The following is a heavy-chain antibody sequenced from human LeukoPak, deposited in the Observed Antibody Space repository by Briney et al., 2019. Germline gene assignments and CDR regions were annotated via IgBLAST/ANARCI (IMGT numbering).Heavy chain of an antibody. D-gene: IGHD6-6*01. CDR3: ARGGIAAGRVY. V-gene: IGHV3-53*04. Sequence: GGSLRLSCAASGFTVSSNYMSWVRQAPGKGRRWVSVIYSGGSTYYTDSVKGRFTISRHNSKNTLYLQVNSLRAEDTAVYYCARGGIAAGRVYWGQGTLVTVSS. CDR1: GFTVSSNY. CDR2: IYSGGST. J-gene: IGHJ4*02.